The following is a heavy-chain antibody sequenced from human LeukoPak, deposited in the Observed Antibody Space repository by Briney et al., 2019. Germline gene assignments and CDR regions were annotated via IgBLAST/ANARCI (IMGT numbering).Heavy chain of an antibody. CDR1: GYTFTAYY. CDR2: INPKNGDT. V-gene: IGHV1-2*06. J-gene: IGHJ5*02. CDR3: GRGIQSFDP. Sequence: ASVTVSCKASGYTFTAYYIHSVRQAPGQGLEGMGRINPKNGDTNYAQKFQDRVTMTRDTSMSAAYMEISRLTYDDTAVYYCGRGIQSFDPWGQGTLVTVSS.